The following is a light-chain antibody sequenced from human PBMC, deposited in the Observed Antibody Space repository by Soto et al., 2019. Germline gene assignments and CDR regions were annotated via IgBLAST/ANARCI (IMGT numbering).Light chain of an antibody. J-gene: IGKJ2*01. Sequence: DIQMTQSPSTLSASVGDRVTITCRASQSISSRLAWYQQNPGKAPKLLIYDVSSLKSGVPSRFSGSGSETEFTLTINSLQPDDVATYYCRQYKSYSYTFGQGTKLEIK. CDR2: DVS. V-gene: IGKV1-5*01. CDR3: RQYKSYSYT. CDR1: QSISSR.